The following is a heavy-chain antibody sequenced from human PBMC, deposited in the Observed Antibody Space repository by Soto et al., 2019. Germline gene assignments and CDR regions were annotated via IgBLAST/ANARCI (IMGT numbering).Heavy chain of an antibody. CDR3: ARVRIAAADNYYYYGMDV. CDR1: GYSFTSYW. CDR2: IDPSDSYT. J-gene: IGHJ6*02. Sequence: GESLKISCKGSGYSFTSYWIGWVRQMPGKGLEWMGRIDPSDSYTNYSPSFQGHVTISADKSISTAYLQWSSLKASDTAMYYCARVRIAAADNYYYYGMDVWGQGTTVTVSS. D-gene: IGHD6-13*01. V-gene: IGHV5-10-1*01.